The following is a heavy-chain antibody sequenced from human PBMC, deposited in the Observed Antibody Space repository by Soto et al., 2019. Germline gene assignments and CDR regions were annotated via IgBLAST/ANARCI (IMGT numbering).Heavy chain of an antibody. D-gene: IGHD6-13*01. CDR1: GFTFSSYA. V-gene: IGHV3-30*04. CDR3: AKEIAARDYYYYGMDV. Sequence: QVQLVESGGGVVQPGRSLRLSCAASGFTFSSYAMHWVRQAPGKGLEWVAVISYDGSKKYYADSVKGRFTISRDNSKNTLYLQMNSLRAEDTAVYYCAKEIAARDYYYYGMDVWGQGTTVTVSS. J-gene: IGHJ6*02. CDR2: ISYDGSKK.